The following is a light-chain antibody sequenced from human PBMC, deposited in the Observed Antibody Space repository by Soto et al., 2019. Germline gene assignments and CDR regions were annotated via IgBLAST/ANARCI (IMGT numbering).Light chain of an antibody. V-gene: IGLV2-18*02. CDR2: EVS. J-gene: IGLJ1*01. CDR3: SSYTSSSTHV. Sequence: QSVLTQPPSVSGSPGQSVTISCSGTSSDVGSYNRVSWYQQAPGTAPKVMIYEVSNRPSGVPDRFSGSKSGNTASLTISGLQAEDEADYYCSSYTSSSTHVFGTGTKVTVL. CDR1: SSDVGSYNR.